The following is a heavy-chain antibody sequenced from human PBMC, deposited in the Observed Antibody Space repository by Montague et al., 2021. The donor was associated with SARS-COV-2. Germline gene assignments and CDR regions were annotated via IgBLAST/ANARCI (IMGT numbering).Heavy chain of an antibody. D-gene: IGHD2-15*01. J-gene: IGHJ5*02. Sequence: SETLSLTCTVSGGSVSSNCYYWSWIRQPPGKGLDWVGNIYFSGXSXYXXXXKXPVSISVDTSKNQLSLRLSSVTSADTAEYYCARHRRGGLVVAASTWFDPWGQGTLVTVSS. V-gene: IGHV4-39*01. CDR3: ARHRRGGLVVAASTWFDP. CDR2: IYFSGXS. CDR1: GGSVSSNCYY.